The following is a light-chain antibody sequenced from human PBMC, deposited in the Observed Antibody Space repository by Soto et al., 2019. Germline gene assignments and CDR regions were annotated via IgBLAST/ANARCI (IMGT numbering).Light chain of an antibody. Sequence: EIVLTQSPGTLSLSPGEGATLSCRASQSVSSTYLAWYQQKPGQAPRLLIYSTSRRASGIPDRFSGSGSGTDFTLTINRLEPEDFAEYYCKQYSGPGMYTFGQGTKLEIK. CDR1: QSVSSTY. CDR3: KQYSGPGMYT. V-gene: IGKV3-20*01. J-gene: IGKJ2*01. CDR2: STS.